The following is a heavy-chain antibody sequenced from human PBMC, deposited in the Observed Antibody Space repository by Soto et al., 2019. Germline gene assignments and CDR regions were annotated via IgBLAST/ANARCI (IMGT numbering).Heavy chain of an antibody. Sequence: GGSLRLSCAASGFTFSSYGMHWVRQAPGKGLEWVAVISYDGSNKYYADSVKGRFTISRDNSKNTLYLQMNSLRAEDTAVYYCAKDYSSGYHFDYWGQGTLVTVSS. CDR1: GFTFSSYG. D-gene: IGHD3-22*01. J-gene: IGHJ4*02. V-gene: IGHV3-30*18. CDR2: ISYDGSNK. CDR3: AKDYSSGYHFDY.